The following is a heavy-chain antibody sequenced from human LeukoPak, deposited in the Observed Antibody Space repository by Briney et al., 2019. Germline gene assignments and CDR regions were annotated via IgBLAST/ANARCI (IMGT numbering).Heavy chain of an antibody. V-gene: IGHV3-64*01. D-gene: IGHD1-26*01. J-gene: IGHJ4*02. CDR3: ASGEWELPIDY. CDR2: ISSNGGST. CDR1: GFTFSSYA. Sequence: PGGSLRLSCAASGFTFSSYAMHWVRQAPGKGLEYVSAISSNGGSTYYANSVKGRFTISRDNSKNTLYLQMGSLRAEDMAVYYCASGEWELPIDYWGQGTQVTVSS.